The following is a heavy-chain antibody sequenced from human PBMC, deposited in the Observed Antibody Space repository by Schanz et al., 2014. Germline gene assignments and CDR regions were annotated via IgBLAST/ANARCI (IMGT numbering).Heavy chain of an antibody. V-gene: IGHV3-23*04. J-gene: IGHJ5*02. CDR3: AKAADWPVTRFDP. CDR1: GITFSSHS. D-gene: IGHD3-9*01. Sequence: EVQLVASGGGLVQPGGSLRLSCAASGITFSSHSFNWVRQAPGKGLEWVSAISGSGGSTYYADSVKGRFTISRDNSKNTLYLQMNSLRAEDTAVYYCAKAADWPVTRFDPWGQGTLVTVSS. CDR2: ISGSGGST.